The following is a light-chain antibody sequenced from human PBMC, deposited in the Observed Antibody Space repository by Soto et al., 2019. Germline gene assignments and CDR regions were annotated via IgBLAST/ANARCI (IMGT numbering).Light chain of an antibody. CDR2: GAS. V-gene: IGKV3-20*01. J-gene: IGKJ1*01. Sequence: VMTQSPAALSVSPGERATLSCRASETVNSNYLAWYQQKRGQAPRLLIYGASRRATGIPDRFSGSGSGTDFTLTITRLEPEDFAVYYCQQYGSSRTFGQGTKVDIK. CDR3: QQYGSSRT. CDR1: ETVNSNY.